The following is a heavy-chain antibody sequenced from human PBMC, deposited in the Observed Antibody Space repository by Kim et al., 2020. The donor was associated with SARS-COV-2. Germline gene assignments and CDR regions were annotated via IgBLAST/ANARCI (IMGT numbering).Heavy chain of an antibody. CDR3: ANRLGELSLYQADY. Sequence: AGSVTGRFTISRDNSTTALYLQMNSLRAEDAAVYYCANRLGELSLYQADYWGQGTLVTVSS. D-gene: IGHD3-16*02. J-gene: IGHJ4*02. V-gene: IGHV3-23*01.